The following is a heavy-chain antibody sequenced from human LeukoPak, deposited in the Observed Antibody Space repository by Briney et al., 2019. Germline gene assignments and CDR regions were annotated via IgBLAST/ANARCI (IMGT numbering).Heavy chain of an antibody. Sequence: ASVKVSCKASGYGFTSYQIHWVRQAPPQGLEWMGIINPSGGSTRYAQKFQARLTLTSDTSATTVYMELTNVRSDDTAVYYCARAVDYPTYSFDFWGHGSLVTVST. CDR3: ARAVDYPTYSFDF. CDR1: GYGFTSYQ. D-gene: IGHD4/OR15-4a*01. V-gene: IGHV1-46*01. CDR2: INPSGGST. J-gene: IGHJ4*01.